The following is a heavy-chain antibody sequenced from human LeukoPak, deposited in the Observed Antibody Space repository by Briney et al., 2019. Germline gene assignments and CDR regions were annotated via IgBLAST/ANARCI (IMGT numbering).Heavy chain of an antibody. CDR1: GFTFSTYA. J-gene: IGHJ4*02. D-gene: IGHD6-19*01. Sequence: PGGSLRLPCAASGFTFSTYAMSWVRQAPGKGLEWVSGISGNGRSTYYADSVKGRFTISRDNSKNTLYLQMNNLRAEDTAVYYCAKDPYSSGLYQGYQFDYWGQGTLVTVSS. CDR3: AKDPYSSGLYQGYQFDY. V-gene: IGHV3-23*01. CDR2: ISGNGRST.